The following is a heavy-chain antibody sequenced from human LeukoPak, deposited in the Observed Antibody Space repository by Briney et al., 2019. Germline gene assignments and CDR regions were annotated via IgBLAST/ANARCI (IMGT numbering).Heavy chain of an antibody. V-gene: IGHV4-34*01. D-gene: IGHD6-13*01. CDR3: ARHTEEAAAGTSAAEYFQH. CDR2: INHSGNT. Sequence: SETLALTCAAYGGSFSGYYWSWMRQPPGKGLEWIGEINHSGNTNYNPSLKSRVTISVDTSKNQFSLKVSSVTAADTAVYYCARHTEEAAAGTSAAEYFQHWGQGTLVTVSS. J-gene: IGHJ1*01. CDR1: GGSFSGYY.